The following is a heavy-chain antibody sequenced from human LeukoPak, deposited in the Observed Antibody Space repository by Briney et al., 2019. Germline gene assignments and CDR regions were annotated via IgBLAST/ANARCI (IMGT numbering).Heavy chain of an antibody. CDR2: ISTDGGGT. D-gene: IGHD4-17*01. Sequence: GGSLRLSCAASGFTFSDYAMHWVRQAPGKGLEYVSAISTDGGGTYYVNSVKGRFTISRDNSKNTLYLQMGSLRAEDMAVYYCARVSLYDDYVLGALDYWGQGTLVTVSS. CDR1: GFTFSDYA. J-gene: IGHJ4*02. CDR3: ARVSLYDDYVLGALDY. V-gene: IGHV3-64*01.